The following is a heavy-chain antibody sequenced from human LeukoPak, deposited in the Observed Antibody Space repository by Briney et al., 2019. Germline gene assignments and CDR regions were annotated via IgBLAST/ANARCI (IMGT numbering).Heavy chain of an antibody. D-gene: IGHD4/OR15-4a*01. CDR3: ARRFGYGVVGGYLDY. Sequence: SETLSLTCTVSGGSISSSSYYWGWIRQPPGEGLEWIGEIFHSGSTNYNASLKSRLTISVDKSKNQFSLRLNSVTAADTAVYYCARRFGYGVVGGYLDYWGQGTPVTVSS. CDR2: IFHSGST. J-gene: IGHJ4*02. CDR1: GGSISSSSYY. V-gene: IGHV4-39*07.